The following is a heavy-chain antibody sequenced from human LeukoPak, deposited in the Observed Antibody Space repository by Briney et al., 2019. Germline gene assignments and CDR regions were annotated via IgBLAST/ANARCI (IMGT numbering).Heavy chain of an antibody. V-gene: IGHV3-43*02. CDR1: GFTFDDYA. Sequence: GGSLRLSCAASGFTFDDYAMHWVRQAPGKGLEWVSLISGDGGSTYYADSVKGRFTISRDNSKNSLYLQMNSLRTEDTALYYCAKDMPYDFWSGYSTGHFDYWGQGTLVTVSP. J-gene: IGHJ4*02. D-gene: IGHD3-3*01. CDR3: AKDMPYDFWSGYSTGHFDY. CDR2: ISGDGGST.